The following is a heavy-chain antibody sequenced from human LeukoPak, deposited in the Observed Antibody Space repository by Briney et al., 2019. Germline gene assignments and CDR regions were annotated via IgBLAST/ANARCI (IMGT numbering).Heavy chain of an antibody. V-gene: IGHV1-2*02. CDR2: INPNSGGT. CDR1: GYTFTGYY. CDR3: ARVTLDYLEYWYFDL. J-gene: IGHJ2*01. Sequence: GASVKVSCKASGYTFTGYYMHWVRQAPEQGLEWMGWINPNSGGTNYAQKFQGRVTMTRDTSISTAYMELSRLRSDDTAVYYCARVTLDYLEYWYFDLWGRGTLVTVSS. D-gene: IGHD4-11*01.